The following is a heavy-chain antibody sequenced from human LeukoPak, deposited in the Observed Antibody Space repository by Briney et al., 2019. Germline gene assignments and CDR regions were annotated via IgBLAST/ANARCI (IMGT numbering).Heavy chain of an antibody. J-gene: IGHJ4*01. CDR2: IYLGDSDT. CDR3: ATTLTNYCSSTSCYADH. Sequence: GESLKISCKVAEYTFTNYWIGWVRQVPGKGLEWMGIIYLGDSDTRYRPSFQGQVTISADKSTRTAYLQWSSLKASDTAMYYCATTLTNYCSSTSCYADHWGQGTLVTVSS. V-gene: IGHV5-51*01. D-gene: IGHD2-2*01. CDR1: EYTFTNYW.